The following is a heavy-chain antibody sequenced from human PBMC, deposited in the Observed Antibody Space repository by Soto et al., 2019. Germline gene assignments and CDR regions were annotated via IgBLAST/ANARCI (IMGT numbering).Heavy chain of an antibody. J-gene: IGHJ4*02. CDR2: IYPGDSDT. V-gene: IGHV5-51*03. CDR1: GYTFTSYW. CDR3: ARWYSSGLYYLDY. Sequence: GESLKIACKGSGYTFTSYWIACGLQMPVKGLECMGIIYPGDSDTRYSPSFQGQVTISADKSSAYLQWNSLEASDTAMYYCARWYSSGLYYLDYWGQGTLVTVSS. D-gene: IGHD6-19*01.